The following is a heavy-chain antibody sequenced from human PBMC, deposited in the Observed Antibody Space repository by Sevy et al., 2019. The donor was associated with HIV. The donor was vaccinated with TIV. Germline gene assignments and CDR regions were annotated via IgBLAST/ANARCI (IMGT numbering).Heavy chain of an antibody. CDR3: ARDRRNYAGQYFDY. CDR1: GFTFSDFY. V-gene: IGHV3-11*06. J-gene: IGHJ4*02. D-gene: IGHD1-7*01. Sequence: GGSLRLSCEVSGFTFSDFYMSWIRRAPGKGLEWVSDISSGSTYTKSADSVKGRFTISRDNAKNSLYLQMNSLRVEDTAVYYCARDRRNYAGQYFDYWGQGTLVTVSS. CDR2: ISSGSTYT.